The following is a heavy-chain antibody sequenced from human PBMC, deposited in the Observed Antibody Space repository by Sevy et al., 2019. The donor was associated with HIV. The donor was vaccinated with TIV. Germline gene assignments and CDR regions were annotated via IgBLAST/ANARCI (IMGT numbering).Heavy chain of an antibody. Sequence: SEILSLTCSVSGGSISSHSYYWTWIRQHPGKGLEWIGYIHYSGRTYYNPSLKSRVTISLDTSKNQFSLRLRSVTAADTAVYYCARDPEYSNGWFPYYYYYGMDVWGPGTTVTVSS. CDR2: IHYSGRT. V-gene: IGHV4-31*03. J-gene: IGHJ6*02. CDR1: GGSISSHSYY. D-gene: IGHD6-19*01. CDR3: ARDPEYSNGWFPYYYYYGMDV.